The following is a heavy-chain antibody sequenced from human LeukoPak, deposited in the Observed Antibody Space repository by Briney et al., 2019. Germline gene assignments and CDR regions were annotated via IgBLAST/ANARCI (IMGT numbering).Heavy chain of an antibody. D-gene: IGHD1-26*01. CDR2: IWYDGSDK. CDR3: TKHVGAPPSYFDY. J-gene: IGHJ4*02. Sequence: GGSLRLSCAASGFTFSSYGMHWVRQAPGKGLEWVAVIWYDGSDKYYADSLKGRFTISRDNSKNTLFLQMNSLRAEDTAVYYCTKHVGAPPSYFDYWGQGTLVTVSS. CDR1: GFTFSSYG. V-gene: IGHV3-33*06.